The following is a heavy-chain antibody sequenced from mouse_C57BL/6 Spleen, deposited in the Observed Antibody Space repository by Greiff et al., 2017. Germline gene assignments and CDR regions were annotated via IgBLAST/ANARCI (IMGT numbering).Heavy chain of an antibody. CDR1: GYTFTSYW. Sequence: VQLQQPGAELVRPGTSVKLSCKASGYTFTSYWMHWVKQRPGQGLEWIGVIDPSDSYTNYNQKFKGKATLTVDTSSSTAYMQLSSLTSEDSAVYYCARYYYGSPFDCWGQGTTLTVSS. CDR3: ARYYYGSPFDC. J-gene: IGHJ2*01. V-gene: IGHV1-59*01. CDR2: IDPSDSYT. D-gene: IGHD1-1*01.